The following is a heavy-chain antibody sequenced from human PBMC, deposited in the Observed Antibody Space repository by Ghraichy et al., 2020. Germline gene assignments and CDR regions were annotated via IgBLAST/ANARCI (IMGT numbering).Heavy chain of an antibody. D-gene: IGHD3-22*01. J-gene: IGHJ4*02. CDR2: IWYDGSNK. V-gene: IGHV3-33*01. CDR1: GFIFSSYG. Sequence: GGPLRLSCAASGFIFSSYGMHWVRQAPGKGLEWVAVIWYDGSNKYYADSVKGRFTISRDDSKNTVYLQMNSLRAEDTAVYYCARDCDTSGHYFFDYWGQGTLVTVSS. CDR3: ARDCDTSGHYFFDY.